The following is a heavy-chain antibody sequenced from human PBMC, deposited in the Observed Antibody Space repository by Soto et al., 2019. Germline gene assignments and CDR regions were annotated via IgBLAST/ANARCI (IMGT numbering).Heavy chain of an antibody. Sequence: QVQLVQSGAEVKKPGASVKVSCKASGYTFTNYGISWVRQAPGQGLEWMGWISAYNGNTKYAQKLQGRVAMTTDTATSTACMELRGLRSGDTAVYYCARGVGSGSYYNQYNWFDPWGQGTLVTVSS. J-gene: IGHJ5*02. CDR2: ISAYNGNT. D-gene: IGHD3-10*01. V-gene: IGHV1-18*01. CDR3: ARGVGSGSYYNQYNWFDP. CDR1: GYTFTNYG.